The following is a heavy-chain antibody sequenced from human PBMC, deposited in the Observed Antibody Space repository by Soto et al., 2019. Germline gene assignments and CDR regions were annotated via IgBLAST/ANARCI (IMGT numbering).Heavy chain of an antibody. CDR2: IDPSDSYT. J-gene: IGHJ6*02. D-gene: IGHD2-2*01. CDR1: GYSFTSYW. CDR3: ASSPRGYCSSTSCRELGNYYGIDV. Sequence: GESLKISCKGSGYSFTSYWISWVRQMPGKGLEWMGRIDPSDSYTNYSPSFQGHVTISADKSISTAYLQWSSLKASDTAMYYCASSPRGYCSSTSCRELGNYYGIDVWGQGTTVTVSS. V-gene: IGHV5-10-1*01.